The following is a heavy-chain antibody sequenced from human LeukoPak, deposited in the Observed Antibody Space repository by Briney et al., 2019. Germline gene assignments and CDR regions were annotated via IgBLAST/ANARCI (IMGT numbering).Heavy chain of an antibody. V-gene: IGHV4-34*01. D-gene: IGHD4-23*01. J-gene: IGHJ4*02. CDR1: GGSFSGYY. Sequence: KSSETLSLTCAVYGGSFSGYYWSWIRQPPGKGLEWIGEINHSGGTNYNPSLKSRVTISVDTSKNQFSLKLSSVTAADTAVYYCARGRFFGNSLALNYWGQGTLVTVSS. CDR3: ARGRFFGNSLALNY. CDR2: INHSGGT.